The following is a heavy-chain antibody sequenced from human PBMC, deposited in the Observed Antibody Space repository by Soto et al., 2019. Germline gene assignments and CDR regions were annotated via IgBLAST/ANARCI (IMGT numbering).Heavy chain of an antibody. Sequence: QITLKESGPTLVKPTQTLTLTCTFSGFSLSTSGVGVGWIRQPPGKALEWLALIYWDDDKRYSPSLKRRLTITKDTSKNQVVLTMTNMDPVDTATYYCAHSPQSVTTLGKFDYWGQGTLVTVSS. CDR2: IYWDDDK. CDR3: AHSPQSVTTLGKFDY. J-gene: IGHJ4*02. D-gene: IGHD4-17*01. CDR1: GFSLSTSGVG. V-gene: IGHV2-5*02.